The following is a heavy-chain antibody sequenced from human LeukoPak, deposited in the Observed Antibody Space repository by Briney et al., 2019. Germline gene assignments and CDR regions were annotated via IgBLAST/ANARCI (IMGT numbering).Heavy chain of an antibody. V-gene: IGHV4-59*01. Sequence: SETLSLTCTVSGGSISSYYWSWIRQPPGKGLEWIGYIYYSGSTNYNPSLKSGVTISVATSKNQFSLKLSSVTAADTAVYYCARVDTAMGYFYYYYMDVWGKGTTVTVSS. CDR1: GGSISSYY. CDR2: IYYSGST. D-gene: IGHD5-18*01. J-gene: IGHJ6*03. CDR3: ARVDTAMGYFYYYYMDV.